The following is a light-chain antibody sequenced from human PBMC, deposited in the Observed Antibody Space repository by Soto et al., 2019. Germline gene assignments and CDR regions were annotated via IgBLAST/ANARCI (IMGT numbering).Light chain of an antibody. J-gene: IGKJ1*01. CDR1: QSVSSSD. Sequence: EIVLTQSPGTLSLSPGERATLSCRASQSVSSSDLAWYQQKPGQAPRLLIYGASSRATGIPDRFSGSGSGTDFTLIISRLEPADFAVYYCQQYADSPQTFGQGTKVEIK. CDR3: QQYADSPQT. V-gene: IGKV3-20*01. CDR2: GAS.